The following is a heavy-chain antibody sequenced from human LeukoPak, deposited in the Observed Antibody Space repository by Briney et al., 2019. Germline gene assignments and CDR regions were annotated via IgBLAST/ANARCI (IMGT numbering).Heavy chain of an antibody. CDR2: ISSSSSYI. V-gene: IGHV3-21*01. CDR3: ARVDYYDSSGYPT. J-gene: IGHJ5*02. CDR1: GFTFSSYA. D-gene: IGHD3-22*01. Sequence: GSLRLSCAASGFTFSSYAMSWVRQAPGKGLEWVSSISSSSSYIYYADSVKGRFTISRDNAKNSLYLQMNSLRAEDTAVYYCARVDYYDSSGYPTWGQGTLVTVSS.